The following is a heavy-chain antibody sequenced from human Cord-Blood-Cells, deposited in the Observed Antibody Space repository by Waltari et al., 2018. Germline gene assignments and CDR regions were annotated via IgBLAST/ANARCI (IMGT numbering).Heavy chain of an antibody. CDR2: INHSGST. Sequence: QVQLQQWGAGLLKPSETLSLTCAVYGGSFSGYYWSWIRQPPGKGLELIGEINHSGSTNYNPSLKSRVTIAVDTSKNQFSLKRSSVTAADTAVYYCARVAAAGPSYYFDYWGQGTLVTVSS. CDR1: GGSFSGYY. D-gene: IGHD6-13*01. CDR3: ARVAAAGPSYYFDY. J-gene: IGHJ4*02. V-gene: IGHV4-34*01.